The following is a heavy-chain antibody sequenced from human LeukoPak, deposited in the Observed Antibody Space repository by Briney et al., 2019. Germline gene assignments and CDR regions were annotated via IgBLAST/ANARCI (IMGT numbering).Heavy chain of an antibody. Sequence: PGGSLRLSCAASGFTFSSHAIHWVRQAPGKGLEWVSVISYDGSNKYYADSVKGRFTFSRDNSKNTLYLQMNSLRAEDTAVYYCARVSYDSSGYIDYWGQGTLVTVSS. V-gene: IGHV3-30-3*01. CDR1: GFTFSSHA. CDR3: ARVSYDSSGYIDY. J-gene: IGHJ4*02. CDR2: ISYDGSNK. D-gene: IGHD3-22*01.